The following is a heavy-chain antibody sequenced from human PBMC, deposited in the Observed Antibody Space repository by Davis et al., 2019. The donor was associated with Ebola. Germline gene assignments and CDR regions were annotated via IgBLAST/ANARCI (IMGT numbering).Heavy chain of an antibody. J-gene: IGHJ4*02. Sequence: PGGSLRLSCAASGFTFSNYAMQWVRQAPGKGLEWVAVIWYDGSNKYYADSVKGRFTVSRDNSKNTLYLQVSSLRAEDTAVYYCARDNYWKLDYWGQGILVTVSS. D-gene: IGHD4-11*01. CDR2: IWYDGSNK. CDR1: GFTFSNYA. V-gene: IGHV3-30*04. CDR3: ARDNYWKLDY.